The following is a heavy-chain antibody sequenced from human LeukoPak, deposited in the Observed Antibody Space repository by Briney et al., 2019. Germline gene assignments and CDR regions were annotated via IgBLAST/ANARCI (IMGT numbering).Heavy chain of an antibody. D-gene: IGHD4-17*01. Sequence: GGSLRLSCAASGFTFSSYSMNWVRQAPGKGLEWVSSISSSSSYIYCADSVKGRFTISRDNAKNSLYLQMNSLRAEDTAVYYCARDGALYGDYFYFDYWGQGTLVTVSS. CDR2: ISSSSSYI. J-gene: IGHJ4*02. CDR3: ARDGALYGDYFYFDY. CDR1: GFTFSSYS. V-gene: IGHV3-21*01.